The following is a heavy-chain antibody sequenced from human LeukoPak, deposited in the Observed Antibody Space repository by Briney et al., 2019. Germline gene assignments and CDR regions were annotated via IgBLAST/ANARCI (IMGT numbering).Heavy chain of an antibody. D-gene: IGHD2-2*02. CDR3: ARVYYCSSTSCSTYYFDY. J-gene: IGHJ4*02. CDR1: GFTFSSYS. CDR2: ISSSSSTI. V-gene: IGHV3-48*01. Sequence: GRSLRLSCAASGFTFSSYSMNWVRQAPGKGLEWVSYISSSSSTIYYADSVKGRFTISRDNAKNSLYLQMNSLRAEDSAVYYCARVYYCSSTSCSTYYFDYWGQGTLVTVSS.